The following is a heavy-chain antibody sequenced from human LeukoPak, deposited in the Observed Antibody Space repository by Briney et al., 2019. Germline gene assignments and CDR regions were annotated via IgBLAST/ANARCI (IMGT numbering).Heavy chain of an antibody. Sequence: SETLSLTCTVSGGSVSTSSYYWGWIRQPPGKGLEWIGRIYSSGYTYYNPSLKSRATISVDTSKNQFSLKLTSVTAADTAVYYCAGSDLTQDYWDYWGQGTLVTVSS. J-gene: IGHJ4*02. D-gene: IGHD2-15*01. CDR2: IYSSGYT. CDR1: GGSVSTSSYY. CDR3: AGSDLTQDYWDY. V-gene: IGHV4-39*07.